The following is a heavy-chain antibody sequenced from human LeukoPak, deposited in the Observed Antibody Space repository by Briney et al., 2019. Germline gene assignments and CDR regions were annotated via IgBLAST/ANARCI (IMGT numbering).Heavy chain of an antibody. Sequence: GESLKISCKGSGYSFANYWIGWVRQMPGKGLEWMGIMFPGDSDPRYSPSFQGQVTISVDQSVSTAYLQWNSLKASDTAMYYCATSLIYGGTHLDAFDIWGQGTMVTVSS. D-gene: IGHD4-23*01. CDR3: ATSLIYGGTHLDAFDI. V-gene: IGHV5-51*01. CDR2: MFPGDSDP. J-gene: IGHJ3*02. CDR1: GYSFANYW.